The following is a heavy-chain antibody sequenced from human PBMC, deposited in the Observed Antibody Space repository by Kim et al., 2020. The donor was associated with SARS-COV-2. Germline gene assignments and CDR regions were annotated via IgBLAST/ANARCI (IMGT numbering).Heavy chain of an antibody. CDR3: AREGSGYDLGDDRAPYYYGMDV. CDR2: IYYSGST. CDR1: GGSISSSSYY. D-gene: IGHD5-12*01. V-gene: IGHV4-39*07. J-gene: IGHJ6*02. Sequence: SETLSLTCTVSGGSISSSSYYWGWIRQPPGKGLEWIGSIYYSGSTYYNPSLKSRVTISVDTSKNQFSLKLSSVTAADTAVYYCAREGSGYDLGDDRAPYYYGMDVWGQGTTVTVSS.